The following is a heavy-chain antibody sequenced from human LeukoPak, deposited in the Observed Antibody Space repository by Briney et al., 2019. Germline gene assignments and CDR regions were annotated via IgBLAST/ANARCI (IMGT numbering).Heavy chain of an antibody. CDR3: ARRTQWLHAFDI. D-gene: IGHD6-19*01. CDR1: GFTFSSYA. Sequence: GSLRLSCAASGFTFSSYAMHWVRQAPGKGLEWVAVISYDGSNKYYADSVKGRFTISRDNSKNTLYLQMNSLRAEDTAVYYCARRTQWLHAFDIWGQGTMVTVSS. J-gene: IGHJ3*02. V-gene: IGHV3-30-3*01. CDR2: ISYDGSNK.